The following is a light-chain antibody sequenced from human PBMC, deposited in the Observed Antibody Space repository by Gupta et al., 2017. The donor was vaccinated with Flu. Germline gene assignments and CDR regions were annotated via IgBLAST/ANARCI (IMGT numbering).Light chain of an antibody. CDR3: QQHLNYPLT. J-gene: IGKJ4*01. Sequence: DIQMTQSPSTLSASVGDRVTITCRASQSINNWLAWYQQRPGKAPKLLIYRASNLASGVPSRFSGSESGTKFTLTISSLQPDDFATYYCQQHLNYPLTFGGWTKVEIK. CDR1: QSINNW. CDR2: RAS. V-gene: IGKV1-5*03.